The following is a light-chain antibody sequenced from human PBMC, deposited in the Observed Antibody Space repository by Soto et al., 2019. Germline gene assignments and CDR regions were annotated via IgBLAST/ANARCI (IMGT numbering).Light chain of an antibody. CDR1: QSISTY. CDR3: QQSYRTPIT. V-gene: IGKV1-39*01. CDR2: AAS. J-gene: IGKJ5*01. Sequence: DIQLTQSPSPLSASVGDRVAITCLASQSISTYLNWYQQKPWKAPKVLIYAASNLHSWVPPSFSGSGSGTHFTLTISSLQPEDVATYCFQQSYRTPITFGQGTRLEIK.